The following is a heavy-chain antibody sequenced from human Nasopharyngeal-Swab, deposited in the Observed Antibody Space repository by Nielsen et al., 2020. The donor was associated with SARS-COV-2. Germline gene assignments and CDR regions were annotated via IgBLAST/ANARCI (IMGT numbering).Heavy chain of an antibody. CDR1: GGSISSGGYY. Sequence: TLSLPCTVSGGSISSGGYYWSWIRQHPGKGLEWIGYIYYSGSTYYNPSLKSRVSISVDTSKNQFSLKLSSVTAADTAVYYCARTMYSSSWYPTDCFDPWGQGTLVIVSS. J-gene: IGHJ5*02. D-gene: IGHD6-13*01. CDR3: ARTMYSSSWYPTDCFDP. V-gene: IGHV4-31*03. CDR2: IYYSGST.